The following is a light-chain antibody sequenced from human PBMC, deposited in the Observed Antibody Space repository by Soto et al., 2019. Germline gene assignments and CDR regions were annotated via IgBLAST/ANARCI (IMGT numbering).Light chain of an antibody. Sequence: EIVLTQSPGTLSLSPGERATLSCRASQSLSSDYLAWYQQIPGQAPRVVIYGASTRATGIPDRFSGSGSGTDFTLTISRLEPEDFASYYCQQLRSYPSTFGGGTKVEIK. CDR3: QQLRSYPST. V-gene: IGKV3-20*01. CDR2: GAS. J-gene: IGKJ4*01. CDR1: QSLSSDY.